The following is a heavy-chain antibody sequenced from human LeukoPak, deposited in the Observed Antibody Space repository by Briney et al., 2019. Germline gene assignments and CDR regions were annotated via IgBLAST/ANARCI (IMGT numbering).Heavy chain of an antibody. Sequence: PSETLSLTCTVSGGSISSSSYYWGWIRQPPGKGLESIGSIYYSGSTYYNASLKSQVSISIDTSKNQFSLRLTSVTAADTAVYYCARQTGSGLFILPGGQGTLVTVSS. J-gene: IGHJ4*02. CDR2: IYYSGST. CDR1: GGSISSSSYY. V-gene: IGHV4-39*01. CDR3: ARQTGSGLFILP. D-gene: IGHD3/OR15-3a*01.